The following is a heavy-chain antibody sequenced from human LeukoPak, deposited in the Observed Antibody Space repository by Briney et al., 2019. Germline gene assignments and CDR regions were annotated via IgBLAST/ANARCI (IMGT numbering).Heavy chain of an antibody. CDR2: IYTSGST. J-gene: IGHJ4*02. D-gene: IGHD3-10*01. Sequence: PSETLSLTCTVSGGSIGSYYWTWIRQPAGKGLDWIGHIYTSGSTTYNPSLKSRVTISVDKSKKQFSLKLSSVTAADTAIYYCARSVIGSSVFPFDYWGQGTLVTVSS. V-gene: IGHV4-4*07. CDR3: ARSVIGSSVFPFDY. CDR1: GGSIGSYY.